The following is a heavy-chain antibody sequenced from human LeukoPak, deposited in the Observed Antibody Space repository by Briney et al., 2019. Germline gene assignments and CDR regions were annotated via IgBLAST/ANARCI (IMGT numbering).Heavy chain of an antibody. D-gene: IGHD1-7*01. Sequence: SETLSLTCTVSGGSISSYYWSWIRQPPGKGLEWIGYIYYSGSTNYNPSLKSRVTISVDTSKNQFSLKLSSVTAADTAVYYCARAQLELRYGSLAYNWFDPWGQGTLVTVSS. CDR1: GGSISSYY. CDR2: IYYSGST. J-gene: IGHJ5*02. CDR3: ARAQLELRYGSLAYNWFDP. V-gene: IGHV4-59*01.